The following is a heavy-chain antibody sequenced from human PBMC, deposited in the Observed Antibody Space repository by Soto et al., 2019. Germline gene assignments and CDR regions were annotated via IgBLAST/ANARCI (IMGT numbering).Heavy chain of an antibody. J-gene: IGHJ6*02. D-gene: IGHD6-13*01. CDR3: ARAQWGIAAAVLKGVHYYYYGMDV. Sequence: GGSLRLSCAASGFTFSSYGMHWVRQAPGKGLEWVAVIWYDGSNKYYADSVKGRFTISRDNSKNTLYLQMNSLRAEDTAVYYCARAQWGIAAAVLKGVHYYYYGMDVWGQGTTVTVSS. CDR2: IWYDGSNK. CDR1: GFTFSSYG. V-gene: IGHV3-33*01.